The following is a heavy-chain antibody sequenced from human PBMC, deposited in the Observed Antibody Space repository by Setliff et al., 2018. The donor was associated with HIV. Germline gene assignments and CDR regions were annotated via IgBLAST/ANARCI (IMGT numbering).Heavy chain of an antibody. CDR1: GFSFRNFG. D-gene: IGHD1-26*01. CDR3: VRDSAASVWVGASVYYFDF. Sequence: KPGGSLSLSCTASGFSFRNFGMTWVRQAPGKGLEWVSSISSSDDDTHYADSLRGRFTVPRDNAKSALYLQMNNLSVDDTAVYYCVRDSAASVWVGASVYYFDFWGQGIQVTVSS. V-gene: IGHV3-21*01. CDR2: ISSSDDDT. J-gene: IGHJ4*02.